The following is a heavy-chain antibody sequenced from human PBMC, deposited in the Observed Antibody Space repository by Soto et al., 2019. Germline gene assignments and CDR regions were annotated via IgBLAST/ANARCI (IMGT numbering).Heavy chain of an antibody. CDR2: IYWDGDR. CDR1: GFSLSTGGMG. D-gene: IGHD2-15*01. CDR3: ARIGLFDRHSIDY. J-gene: IGHJ4*02. Sequence: GSGPTLVNPTQTLTLTCTFSGFSLSTGGMGVGWIRQPPGKALEWLALIYWDGDRRYSTSLKTRLTISKDTSKNQVVLTMTNMDPVDTATYYCARIGLFDRHSIDYWGQGTLVTVSS. V-gene: IGHV2-5*02.